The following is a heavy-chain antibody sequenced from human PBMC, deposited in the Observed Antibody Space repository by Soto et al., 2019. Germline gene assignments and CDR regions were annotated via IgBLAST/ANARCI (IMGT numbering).Heavy chain of an antibody. CDR3: AKGHRWFGDDY. J-gene: IGHJ4*02. CDR1: GLTFSSYA. D-gene: IGHD3-10*01. V-gene: IGHV3-23*01. Sequence: LRLSCAASGLTFSSYAMSWVRQAPGKGLEWVSAISGSGGSTYYADSVKGRFTISRDNSKNTLYPQMNILRAEDTAVYYCAKGHRWFGDDYWGQGTPPTASS. CDR2: ISGSGGST.